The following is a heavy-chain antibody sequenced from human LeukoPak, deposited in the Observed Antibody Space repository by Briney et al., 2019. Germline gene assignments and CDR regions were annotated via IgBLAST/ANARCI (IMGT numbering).Heavy chain of an antibody. Sequence: SETLSLTCNVSGDSFSSYYWTWIRQPPGKGLEWIGYVHYSGSTNSKPSLKSRVTISVDTSKNQFSLKLSSVTAADTAIHYCAGGRAGPPCFFNDWGQGALVTVSS. CDR1: GDSFSSYY. CDR3: AGGRAGPPCFFND. V-gene: IGHV4-59*01. CDR2: VHYSGST. J-gene: IGHJ4*02.